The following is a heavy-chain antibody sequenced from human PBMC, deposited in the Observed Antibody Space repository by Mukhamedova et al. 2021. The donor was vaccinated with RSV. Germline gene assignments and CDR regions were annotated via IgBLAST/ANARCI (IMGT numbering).Heavy chain of an antibody. J-gene: IGHJ4*02. D-gene: IGHD3-16*02. CDR3: ARIMIPFGGVIATTTTRDY. Sequence: GGGLEWVANIKQDGSEKYYVDSVKGRFTISRDNAKNSLYLQMNSLRAEDTAVYYCARIMIPFGGVIATTTTRDYWGQGTLVTVSS. V-gene: IGHV3-7*03. CDR2: IKQDGSEK.